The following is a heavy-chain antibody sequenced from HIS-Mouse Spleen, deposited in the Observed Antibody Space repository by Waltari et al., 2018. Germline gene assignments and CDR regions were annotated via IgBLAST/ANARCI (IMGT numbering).Heavy chain of an antibody. J-gene: IGHJ2*01. CDR3: AREIPYSSSWYDWYFDL. CDR1: GGSISSSSYY. D-gene: IGHD6-13*01. CDR2: SYYSGST. Sequence: QLQLQESGPGLVKPSETLSLTCTVSGGSISSSSYYWGWIRQPPGKGLEWIGSSYYSGSTSYNPTLKVRVTISVDTSKNQFSLKLSSVTAADTAVYYCAREIPYSSSWYDWYFDLWGRGTLVTVSS. V-gene: IGHV4-39*07.